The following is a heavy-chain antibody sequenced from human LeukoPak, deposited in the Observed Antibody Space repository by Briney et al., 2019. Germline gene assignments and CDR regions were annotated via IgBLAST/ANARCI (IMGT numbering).Heavy chain of an antibody. CDR3: AGRVAVTGIYCFDH. CDR2: IYYSGAT. CDR1: GGSIRTYY. J-gene: IGHJ4*02. V-gene: IGHV4-59*08. Sequence: SETLSLTCTVSGGSIRTYYWSWIRQPPGKGLEWIWDIYYSGATNYNPSLKSRVTISLDTSKNQFFLRLTSVTAADTGVYYCAGRVAVTGIYCFDHWGEGAPVTVSS. D-gene: IGHD6-19*01.